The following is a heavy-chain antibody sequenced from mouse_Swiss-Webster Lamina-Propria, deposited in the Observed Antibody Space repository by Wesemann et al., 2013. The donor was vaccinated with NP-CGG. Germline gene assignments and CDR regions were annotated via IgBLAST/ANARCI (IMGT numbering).Heavy chain of an antibody. J-gene: IGHJ4*01. CDR3: AYRYDAMDY. D-gene: IGHD2-14*01. V-gene: IGHV3-8*02. Sequence: PSLQSRISITRDTSKNQYYLQLNSVTTEDTATYYCAYRYDAMDYWGQGTSVTVSS.